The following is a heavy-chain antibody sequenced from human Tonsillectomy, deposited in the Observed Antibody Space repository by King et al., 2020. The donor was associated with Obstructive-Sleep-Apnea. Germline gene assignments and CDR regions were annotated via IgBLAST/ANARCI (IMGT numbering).Heavy chain of an antibody. D-gene: IGHD3-10*01. CDR3: ARDRVRGVFHY. V-gene: IGHV4-4*02. J-gene: IGHJ4*02. Sequence: VQLQESGPGLVKPSGTLSLTCAFSGGSIGTNNWWSWVRQPPGRGLEWVAAIYHSGTHNYNPSFKSRVTISVAKSKNQFSLKLTSVTAADTAVYYCARDRVRGVFHYWGQGTLVTVSS. CDR1: GGSIGTNNW. CDR2: IYHSGTH.